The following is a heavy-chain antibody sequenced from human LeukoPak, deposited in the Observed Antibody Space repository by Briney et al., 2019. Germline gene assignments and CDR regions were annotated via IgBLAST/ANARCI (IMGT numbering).Heavy chain of an antibody. CDR3: ARPTTVTTISADAFDI. CDR1: GFTFSDYW. J-gene: IGHJ3*02. V-gene: IGHV3-7*01. D-gene: IGHD4-17*01. CDR2: IKQDGSEG. Sequence: PGGSLRLSCAASGFTFSDYWMTWVRQAPGKGLEWVANIKQDGSEGYYVDSVKGRFTVSRDNAKSSLYLQLNSLRAEDSSVYYCARPTTVTTISADAFDIWGQGTMVTVSS.